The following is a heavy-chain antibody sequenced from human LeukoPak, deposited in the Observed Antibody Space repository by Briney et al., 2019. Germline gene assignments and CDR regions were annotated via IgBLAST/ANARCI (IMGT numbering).Heavy chain of an antibody. Sequence: ASVKVSCKGSGYTFTNYGITWVRQAPGQGLEWMAWISAYNGNTKYAPKLQGRVTMTTDTSTSTAYMELRSLRSDDTAVYYCASDVGYCSSTSCYGLYYWGQGTLVTVSS. J-gene: IGHJ4*02. D-gene: IGHD2-2*01. V-gene: IGHV1-18*01. CDR1: GYTFTNYG. CDR2: ISAYNGNT. CDR3: ASDVGYCSSTSCYGLYY.